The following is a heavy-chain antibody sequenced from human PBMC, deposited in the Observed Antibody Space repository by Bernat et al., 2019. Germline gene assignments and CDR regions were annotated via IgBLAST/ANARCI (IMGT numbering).Heavy chain of an antibody. V-gene: IGHV3-33*01. J-gene: IGHJ5*02. CDR2: IWYDGSNK. Sequence: QVQLVESGGGVVQPGRSLRLSCAASGFTFSSYGMHWVRQAPGKGLELVAVIWYDGSNKYYADSVKGRFTISRDNSKNTLYLQMNSLRAEDTAVYYCARDPTVIAISPWFDPWGQGTLVTVSS. CDR3: ARDPTVIAISPWFDP. CDR1: GFTFSSYG. D-gene: IGHD2-21*01.